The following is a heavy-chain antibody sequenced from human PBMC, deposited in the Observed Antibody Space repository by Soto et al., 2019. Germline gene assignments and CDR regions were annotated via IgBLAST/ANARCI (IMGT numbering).Heavy chain of an antibody. CDR2: ISGSGGST. CDR1: GFTFSSYA. CDR3: AKGPNGYYYDSSGYFSL. J-gene: IGHJ4*02. Sequence: GGSLRLSCAASGFTFSSYAMSWVRQAPGKGLEWVSAISGSGGSTYYADSVKGRFTISRDNSKNTLYLQTNSLRAEDTAVYYCAKGPNGYYYDSSGYFSLWGQGTQVTVSS. V-gene: IGHV3-23*01. D-gene: IGHD3-22*01.